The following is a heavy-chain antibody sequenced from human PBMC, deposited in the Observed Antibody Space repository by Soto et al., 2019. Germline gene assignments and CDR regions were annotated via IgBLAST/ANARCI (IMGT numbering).Heavy chain of an antibody. Sequence: QVQLVQSGAEVKKPGASVKVSCKASGYTFTSYGISWVRQAPGQGLEWMGWISAYNGNTKYAQKLQGRVTMTTDTSESTGFMELGSLGSYDTAVSYCARGAAIGMNDYWGQGTLVTVSS. CDR1: GYTFTSYG. J-gene: IGHJ4*02. V-gene: IGHV1-18*01. CDR2: ISAYNGNT. CDR3: ARGAAIGMNDY. D-gene: IGHD1-20*01.